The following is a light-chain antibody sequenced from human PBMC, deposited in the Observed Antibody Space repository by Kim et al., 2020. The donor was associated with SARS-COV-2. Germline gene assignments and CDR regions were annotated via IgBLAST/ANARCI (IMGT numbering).Light chain of an antibody. CDR2: GAS. CDR3: QQYNNWLTWT. CDR1: QSISTN. J-gene: IGKJ1*01. V-gene: IGKV3-15*01. Sequence: EIVMSQSPATLSVSPGERATLSCRASQSISTNLAWYQQKPGQAPRLVIYGASTRATGIPARFSGSGSGTEFTLTISSLQYDDFAIYHCQQYNNWLTWTFGQGTKVDIK.